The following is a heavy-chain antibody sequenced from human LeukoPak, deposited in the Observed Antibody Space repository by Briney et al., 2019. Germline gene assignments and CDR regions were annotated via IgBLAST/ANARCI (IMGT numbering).Heavy chain of an antibody. D-gene: IGHD3-22*01. V-gene: IGHV1-46*03. CDR1: GYTFPSYY. J-gene: IGHJ4*02. CDR2: INPSAGNT. CDR3: ARDTGWDFISSVDY. Sequence: ASVKVSCKTSGYTFPSYYIHWVRQAPGQGLEWMARINPSAGNTNYAPKFQGRVTLTRDTSTATVYMELSSLNSKDTAVCYCARDTGWDFISSVDYWGQGTLVTVSS.